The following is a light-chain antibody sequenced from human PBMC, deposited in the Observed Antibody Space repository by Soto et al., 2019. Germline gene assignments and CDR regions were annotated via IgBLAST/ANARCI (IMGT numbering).Light chain of an antibody. CDR3: QSHDSSLSGSV. CDR1: SSNIGAGYD. V-gene: IGLV1-40*01. J-gene: IGLJ2*01. Sequence: SVLTQPPSVSGAPGQRVTISCTGSSSNIGAGYDVHWYQQLPGTAPKLLIYGNNYRPSGVPDRFSGSKSGTSASLAITGLQAEDEAAYYCQSHDSSLSGSVFGGGTQLTVL. CDR2: GNN.